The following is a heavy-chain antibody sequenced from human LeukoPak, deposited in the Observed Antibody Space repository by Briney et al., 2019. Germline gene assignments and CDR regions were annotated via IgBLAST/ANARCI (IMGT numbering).Heavy chain of an antibody. Sequence: GQSLRLFCAASGFTFSAYWMTWVRQAPGKGLEWVANINEGSNLKMYADSEKGGFIISRDYTTNALYLQMDSLRAEDTAVYYCGRVGKQGWDFDHWGPGTLVTVSS. J-gene: IGHJ4*02. V-gene: IGHV3-7*01. CDR2: INEGSNLK. CDR3: GRVGKQGWDFDH. CDR1: GFTFSAYW. D-gene: IGHD6-19*01.